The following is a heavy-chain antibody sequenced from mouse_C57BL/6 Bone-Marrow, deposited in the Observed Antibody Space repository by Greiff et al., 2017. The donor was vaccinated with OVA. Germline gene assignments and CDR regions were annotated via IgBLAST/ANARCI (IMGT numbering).Heavy chain of an antibody. CDR1: GYSFTDYN. V-gene: IGHV1-39*01. Sequence: EVQLQQSGPELVKPGASVKISCKASGYSFTDYNMNWVKQSHGKSLEWIGVINPNNGTTSYNQKFKGKATLTVDQSSSTAYMQLNSLTPEDSALYYCARNGYYGRMDYWGQGTSVTVSS. CDR2: INPNNGTT. J-gene: IGHJ4*01. CDR3: ARNGYYGRMDY. D-gene: IGHD2-3*01.